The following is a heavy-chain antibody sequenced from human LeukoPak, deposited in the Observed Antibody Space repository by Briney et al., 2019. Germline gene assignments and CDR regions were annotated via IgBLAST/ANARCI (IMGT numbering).Heavy chain of an antibody. J-gene: IGHJ5*02. Sequence: GGSLRLSCAASGFTFSSYWMHWVRQAPGKGLVWVSRINTDGSSTSYADSVKGRFTIFRDNAKNTLYLQMNSLRAEDTAVYYCARAGGAYCSSTSCFTGFDPWGQGTLVTVSS. CDR3: ARAGGAYCSSTSCFTGFDP. CDR1: GFTFSSYW. D-gene: IGHD2-2*01. CDR2: INTDGSST. V-gene: IGHV3-74*01.